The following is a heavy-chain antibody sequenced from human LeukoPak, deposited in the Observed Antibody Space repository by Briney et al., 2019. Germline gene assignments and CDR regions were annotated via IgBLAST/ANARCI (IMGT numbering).Heavy chain of an antibody. CDR2: ISYDGSNK. CDR1: GFTFSSYG. V-gene: IGHV3-30*18. CDR3: AKGLDGGYSYGIGDY. Sequence: GRSLRLSCAASGFTFSSYGMHWVRQAPGKGLEWVAVISYDGSNKYYADSVKGRFTISRDNSKNTLYLQMNSLRAEDTAVYYRAKGLDGGYSYGIGDYWGQGTLVTVSS. J-gene: IGHJ4*02. D-gene: IGHD5-18*01.